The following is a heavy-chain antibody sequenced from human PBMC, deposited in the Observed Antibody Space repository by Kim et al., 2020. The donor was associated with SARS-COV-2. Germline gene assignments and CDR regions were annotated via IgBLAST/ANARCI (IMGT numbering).Heavy chain of an antibody. Sequence: ASVKVSCKASGYTFTSYDINWVRQATGLGLEWMGWMNPNSGNTGYAQKFQGRVTMTRNTSISTAYMELSSLRSEDTAVYYCARGFRAAAGPFYYYYYMDVWGKGTTVTVSS. CDR1: GYTFTSYD. V-gene: IGHV1-8*01. D-gene: IGHD6-13*01. CDR2: MNPNSGNT. CDR3: ARGFRAAAGPFYYYYYMDV. J-gene: IGHJ6*03.